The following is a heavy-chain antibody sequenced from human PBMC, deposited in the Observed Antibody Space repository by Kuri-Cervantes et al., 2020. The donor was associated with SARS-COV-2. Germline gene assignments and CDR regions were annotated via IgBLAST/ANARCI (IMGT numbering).Heavy chain of an antibody. CDR1: GDSVSSNSAA. CDR2: TYYRSKWYN. D-gene: IGHD2-2*01. J-gene: IGHJ6*03. Sequence: SETLSLTCAISGDSVSSNSAAWNWIRQSPSRGLEWLGRTYYRSKWYNDYAVSMKSRITINPDTSKNQFSLQLNSVTPEDTAVYYCARDIVVVPAASPLYYYYMDVWGKGTTVTVSS. CDR3: ARDIVVVPAASPLYYYYMDV. V-gene: IGHV6-1*01.